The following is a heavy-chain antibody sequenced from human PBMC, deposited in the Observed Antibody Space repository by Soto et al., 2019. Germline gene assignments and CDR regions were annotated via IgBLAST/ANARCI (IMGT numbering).Heavy chain of an antibody. CDR1: GFTFSSYA. J-gene: IGHJ6*02. D-gene: IGHD1-26*01. Sequence: GGSLRLSCAASGFTFSSYAMSWVRQAPGKGLEWVSSISGSGGGTFYADSVKGRFTISRDNPKSTLYLQMNSLRAEDTAIYYCAKGLPGSYGDGMDVWGQGTTVTVSS. CDR3: AKGLPGSYGDGMDV. V-gene: IGHV3-23*01. CDR2: ISGSGGGT.